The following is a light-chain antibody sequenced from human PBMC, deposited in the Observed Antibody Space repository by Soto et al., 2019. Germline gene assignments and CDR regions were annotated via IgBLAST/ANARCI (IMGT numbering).Light chain of an antibody. CDR2: DSS. CDR1: QSVSSY. CDR3: QQYGSSPRT. J-gene: IGKJ1*01. Sequence: EIVLTQFPATLSLSAGERATLSCRASQSVSSYLAWYQQKRGQAPRLLIYDSSNRATGIPARFSGSLYGTDFNLTISRLEPEDFAVYYCQQYGSSPRTFGQGTKVDIK. V-gene: IGKV3-20*01.